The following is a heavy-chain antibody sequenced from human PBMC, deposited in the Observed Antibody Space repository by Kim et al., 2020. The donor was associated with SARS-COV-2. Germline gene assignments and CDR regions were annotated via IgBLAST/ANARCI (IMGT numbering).Heavy chain of an antibody. J-gene: IGHJ3*02. V-gene: IGHV3-30*02. Sequence: RFTISRDNSKNTLYLQMNSLRAEDTAVYYCAKDLVPPGIAAAGTFAAFDIWGQGTMVTVSS. D-gene: IGHD6-13*01. CDR3: AKDLVPPGIAAAGTFAAFDI.